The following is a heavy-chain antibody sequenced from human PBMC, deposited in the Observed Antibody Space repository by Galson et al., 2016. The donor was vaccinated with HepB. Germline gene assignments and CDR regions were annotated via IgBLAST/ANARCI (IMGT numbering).Heavy chain of an antibody. D-gene: IGHD6-6*01. CDR2: IYYSGST. J-gene: IGHJ5*01. CDR3: ASSPSTIASRRFDS. V-gene: IGHV4-39*01. Sequence: SETLSLTCTVSGGSISSGTYYWGWIRLPPGKGLEWIGNIYYSGSTFYNPSLKSRVTVSVDTSKNQFPLKVNSVTAADTAVYYCASSPSTIASRRFDSWGQGTLVTVSS. CDR1: GGSISSGTYY.